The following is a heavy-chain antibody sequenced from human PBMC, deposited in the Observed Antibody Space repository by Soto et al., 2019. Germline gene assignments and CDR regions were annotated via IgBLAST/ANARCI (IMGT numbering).Heavy chain of an antibody. D-gene: IGHD3-22*01. CDR3: ARGRGYYDSSGFDY. V-gene: IGHV3-11*01. Sequence: QVQLVESGGGLVKPGGSLRLSCAASAFTFSDYYMNWIRQAPGKGLEWLSYISGGGGSTTSYADSVKGRFTISRDNAMNSLFLQMNSLRDEDTAVYYCARGRGYYDSSGFDYWGQGALVTVSS. CDR1: AFTFSDYY. J-gene: IGHJ4*02. CDR2: ISGGGGSTT.